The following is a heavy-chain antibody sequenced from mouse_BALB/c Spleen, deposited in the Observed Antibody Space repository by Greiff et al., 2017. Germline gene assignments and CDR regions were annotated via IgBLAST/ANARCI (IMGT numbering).Heavy chain of an antibody. CDR2: ISSGSSTI. CDR1: GFTFSSFG. CDR3: GRDLLLRVDY. Sequence: EVKLMESGGGLVQPGGSRKLSCAASGFTFSSFGMHWVRQAPEKGLEWVAYISSGSSTIYYADTVKGRFTISRDNPKNTLFLQMTSLRSEDTAMYYSGRDLLLRVDYWGQGTTLTGSS. D-gene: IGHD1-1*01. V-gene: IGHV5-17*02. J-gene: IGHJ2*01.